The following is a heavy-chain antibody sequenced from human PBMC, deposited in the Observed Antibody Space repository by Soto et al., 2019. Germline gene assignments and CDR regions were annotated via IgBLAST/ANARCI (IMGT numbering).Heavy chain of an antibody. CDR2: IYHRGTS. CDR1: GGSISSGAYS. J-gene: IGHJ5*02. D-gene: IGHD2-15*01. CDR3: ARTVDYGGSAGTNWFDP. V-gene: IGHV4-30-2*01. Sequence: SETLSLTCIVFGGSISSGAYSWSSLRLPPGKRLEWIGYIYHRGTSHYNPSLKSRVTMSVDRSKNQFSLNPRSVTAADTAVDYCARTVDYGGSAGTNWFDPWGQGTQVTVSS.